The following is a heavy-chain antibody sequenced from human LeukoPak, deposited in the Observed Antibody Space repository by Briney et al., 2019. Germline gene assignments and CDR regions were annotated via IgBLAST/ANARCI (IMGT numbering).Heavy chain of an antibody. V-gene: IGHV1-69*05. Sequence: SVKVSCKASGGTFSSYAISWVRQAPGQGLEWMGGIIPIFGTANYAQKFQGRVTMTRNTSISTAYMELSSLRSEDTAVYYCARVESEDSSGSIDPWGQGTLVTVSS. CDR1: GGTFSSYA. D-gene: IGHD6-19*01. J-gene: IGHJ5*02. CDR3: ARVESEDSSGSIDP. CDR2: IIPIFGTA.